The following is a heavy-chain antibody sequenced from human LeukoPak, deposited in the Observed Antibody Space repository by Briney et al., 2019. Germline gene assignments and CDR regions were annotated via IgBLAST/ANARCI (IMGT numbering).Heavy chain of an antibody. V-gene: IGHV1-2*02. J-gene: IGHJ4*02. Sequence: ASVRVSCKASGYXFTGYYIHWVRQAPGQGLEWLGWINPNSGGTNYAQKFQGRVTMTRDTSISTAYMELNRLRSDDTAVYYCARDISMVRGIMSPFDYWGQGTLVTVSS. CDR1: GYXFTGYY. CDR3: ARDISMVRGIMSPFDY. CDR2: INPNSGGT. D-gene: IGHD3-10*01.